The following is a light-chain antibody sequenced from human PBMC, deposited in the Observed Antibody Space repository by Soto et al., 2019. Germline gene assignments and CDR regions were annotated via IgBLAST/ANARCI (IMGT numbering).Light chain of an antibody. CDR2: KTA. V-gene: IGKV1-5*03. Sequence: DIQMTQSPSTLSASVGDRVTITCRASQSISSWLAWYQQKPGKAPKLLIYKTASLKSGVPSRFSGSGSGTEFTLTISSLQHDDFATYYCQQYNSYPLTFGGGTKVEIK. J-gene: IGKJ4*01. CDR3: QQYNSYPLT. CDR1: QSISSW.